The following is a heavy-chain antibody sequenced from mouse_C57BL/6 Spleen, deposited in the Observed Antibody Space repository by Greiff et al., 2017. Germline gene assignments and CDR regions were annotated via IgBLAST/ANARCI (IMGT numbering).Heavy chain of an antibody. CDR1: GYTFTSYW. V-gene: IGHV1-52*01. D-gene: IGHD2-4*01. CDR2: IDPSDSET. Sequence: QVQLQQPGAELVRPGSSVKLSCKASGYTFTSYWMHWVKQRPIQGLEWIGNIDPSDSETHYNQKFKDKATLTVDKSSSTAYMQLSSLTSEDSAVYYCARVYYDSLYAMDYWGQGTSVTVSS. J-gene: IGHJ4*01. CDR3: ARVYYDSLYAMDY.